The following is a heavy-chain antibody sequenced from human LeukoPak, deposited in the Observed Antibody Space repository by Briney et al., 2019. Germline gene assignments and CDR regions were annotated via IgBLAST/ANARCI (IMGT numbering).Heavy chain of an antibody. CDR1: GCSISSGGYY. J-gene: IGHJ6*02. V-gene: IGHV4-31*03. D-gene: IGHD6-13*01. Sequence: SETLSLTCTVSGCSISSGGYYWLWIPQHPGKGLVWIGYIYYSGSTYYYRSLKSRVTISVDTSKNQFSLKLSSVTAADTAVYYCARVVGIAAAATGDYYNYYGMDVWGQGTTITVSS. CDR3: ARVVGIAAAATGDYYNYYGMDV. CDR2: IYYSGST.